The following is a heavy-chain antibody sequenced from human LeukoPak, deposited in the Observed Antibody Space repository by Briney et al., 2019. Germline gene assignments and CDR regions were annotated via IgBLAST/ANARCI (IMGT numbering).Heavy chain of an antibody. V-gene: IGHV3-64*01. CDR1: GFTFSNYA. Sequence: GGSLRLSCAASGFTFSNYAMHWVRQAPGKGLEYVSAISTNEGSTYYANSVKGRFTISRGNSKNTLYLQMGGLRAEDMAVYYCARVNSGYDYWGQGTLVTVSS. D-gene: IGHD5-12*01. CDR2: ISTNEGST. J-gene: IGHJ4*02. CDR3: ARVNSGYDY.